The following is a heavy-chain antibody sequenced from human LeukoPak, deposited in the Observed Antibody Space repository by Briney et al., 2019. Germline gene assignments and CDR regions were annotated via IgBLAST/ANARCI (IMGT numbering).Heavy chain of an antibody. CDR1: GGSISSGGYY. D-gene: IGHD2-2*01. CDR2: ISGSGGST. J-gene: IGHJ3*02. Sequence: ETLSLTCTVSGGSISSGGYYWSWIRQAPGKGLEWVSAISGSGGSTYYADSVKGRFTISRDNSKNTLYLQMNSLRAEDTAVYYCAKDGYCSSTSCYPVDAFDIWGQGTMVTVSS. CDR3: AKDGYCSSTSCYPVDAFDI. V-gene: IGHV3-23*01.